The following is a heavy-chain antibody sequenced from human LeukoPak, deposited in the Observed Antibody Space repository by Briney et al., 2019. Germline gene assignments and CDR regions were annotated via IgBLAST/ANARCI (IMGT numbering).Heavy chain of an antibody. CDR3: ASLERTYYYYYMDV. V-gene: IGHV4-59*01. J-gene: IGHJ6*03. CDR2: IYYSGST. Sequence: SETLSLTCTVSGGSISSYYRSWIRQPPGKGLEWIGYIYYSGSTNYNPSLKSRVTISVDTSKNQFSLKLSSVTAADTAVYYCASLERTYYYYYMDVWGKGTTVTVSS. CDR1: GGSISSYY.